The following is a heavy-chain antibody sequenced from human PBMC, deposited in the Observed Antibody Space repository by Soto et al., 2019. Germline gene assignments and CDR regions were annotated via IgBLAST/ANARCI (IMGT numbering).Heavy chain of an antibody. CDR3: ARDPIRFLEWLLPRYYYYYGMDV. Sequence: GASVKVSCKASGYTFTSYGISWLRQAPGQGLEWMGWISAYNGNTNYAQKLQGRVTMTTDTSTSTAYMELRSLRSDDTAVYYCARDPIRFLEWLLPRYYYYYGMDVWGQGTTVTVSS. D-gene: IGHD3-3*01. J-gene: IGHJ6*02. CDR2: ISAYNGNT. CDR1: GYTFTSYG. V-gene: IGHV1-18*01.